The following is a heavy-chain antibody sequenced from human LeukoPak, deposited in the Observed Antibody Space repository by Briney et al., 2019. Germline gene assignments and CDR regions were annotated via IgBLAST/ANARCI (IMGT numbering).Heavy chain of an antibody. D-gene: IGHD3-10*01. V-gene: IGHV3-23*01. CDR3: AKVYGLSRGVIPQKYFDS. J-gene: IGHJ4*02. Sequence: PGGSLRLSCVASTYSFGSYAFAWVRQAPGKGLEWVSTISGRGDSVYYADFVKGWFTVSRDNSKNTVYLQMNSLRAEDTAVHYCAKVYGLSRGVIPQKYFDSWGQGTLVTVSS. CDR1: TYSFGSYA. CDR2: ISGRGDSV.